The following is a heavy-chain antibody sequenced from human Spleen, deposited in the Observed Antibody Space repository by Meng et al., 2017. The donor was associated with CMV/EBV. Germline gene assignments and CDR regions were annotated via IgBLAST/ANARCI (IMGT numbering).Heavy chain of an antibody. D-gene: IGHD6-19*01. Sequence: SGFTVSSYAMSWVRQAPGKGLEWVSAISGSGGSTYYADSVKGRFTISRDNSKNTLYLQMNSLRAEDTAVYYCAKTGTGQWLGWFDPWGQGTLVTVSS. V-gene: IGHV3-23*01. J-gene: IGHJ5*02. CDR1: GFTVSSYA. CDR2: ISGSGGST. CDR3: AKTGTGQWLGWFDP.